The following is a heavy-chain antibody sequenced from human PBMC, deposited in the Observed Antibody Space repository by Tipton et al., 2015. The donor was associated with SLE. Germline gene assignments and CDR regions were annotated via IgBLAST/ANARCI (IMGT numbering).Heavy chain of an antibody. J-gene: IGHJ5*02. CDR1: GDSITSDDLF. D-gene: IGHD3-3*01. Sequence: TLSLTCTVSGDSITSDDLFLVWIRQSPGKELEFIAIVNYAGLTFSNPSLRSRVTMSVDTSKNNFSLRLTSVTASDTAVYFCARHRSGEDWFDPWGLGTPVTVFS. CDR3: ARHRSGEDWFDP. CDR2: VNYAGLT. V-gene: IGHV4-39*01.